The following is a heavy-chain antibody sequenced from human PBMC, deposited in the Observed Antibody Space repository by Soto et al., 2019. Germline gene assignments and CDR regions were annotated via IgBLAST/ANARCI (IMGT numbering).Heavy chain of an antibody. Sequence: SETLSLTFIVSGDSVTSGSYYWTWLRQPPGKGLEWIGYISYTGRTKYNPSLQSRVTISVDTSKNDFSLNLSSVTAADTAVYFCAREWGLLPYYVMNVWGHGTAVTVSS. CDR1: GDSVTSGSYY. J-gene: IGHJ6*02. D-gene: IGHD7-27*01. CDR2: ISYTGRT. CDR3: AREWGLLPYYVMNV. V-gene: IGHV4-61*03.